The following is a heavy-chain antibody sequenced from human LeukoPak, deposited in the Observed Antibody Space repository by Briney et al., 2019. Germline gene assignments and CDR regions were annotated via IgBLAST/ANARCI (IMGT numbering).Heavy chain of an antibody. CDR3: AKDFSYDSSGYYYDY. V-gene: IGHV3-9*01. D-gene: IGHD3-22*01. CDR2: ISWNSGRI. CDR1: GFTFGDRA. Sequence: GGSLRLSCAASGFTFGDRAMHWVRQAPGKVLEGVSGISWNSGRIGYADSVKGRFTISRDNAKNSLYLQMNSLRPEDTALYYCAKDFSYDSSGYYYDYWGQGTQVTVSS. J-gene: IGHJ4*02.